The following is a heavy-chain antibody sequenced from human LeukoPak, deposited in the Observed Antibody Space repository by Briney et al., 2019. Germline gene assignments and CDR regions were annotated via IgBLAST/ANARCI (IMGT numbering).Heavy chain of an antibody. CDR1: GFTFVSHA. CDR2: ILARDGST. Sequence: GGSLRLSCAASGFTFVSHAMSWVRQAPGKGLERVSGILARDGSTYYADSVKGRLTSSRDNSKNTLYLQMNSLRAEDTAVYYCARGSNSGSFRPDFWGQGTLVTVSS. D-gene: IGHD1-26*01. V-gene: IGHV3-23*01. CDR3: ARGSNSGSFRPDF. J-gene: IGHJ4*02.